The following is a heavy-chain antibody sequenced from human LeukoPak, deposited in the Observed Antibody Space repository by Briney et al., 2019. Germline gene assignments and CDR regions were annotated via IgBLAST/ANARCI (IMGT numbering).Heavy chain of an antibody. V-gene: IGHV4-4*07. J-gene: IGHJ4*02. D-gene: IGHD3-22*01. Sequence: SETLSLTCTVSGGSISSYYWSWIRQPAGKGLEWIGRIYTSGSTNYNPSLKSRVTMSVDTSKNQFSLKLSSVTAADTDVYYCARVGTYDSSGYYYYFDYWGQGTLVTVSS. CDR1: GGSISSYY. CDR2: IYTSGST. CDR3: ARVGTYDSSGYYYYFDY.